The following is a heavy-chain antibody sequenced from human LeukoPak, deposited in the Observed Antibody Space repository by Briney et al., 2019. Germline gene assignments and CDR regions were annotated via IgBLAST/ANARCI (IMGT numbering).Heavy chain of an antibody. J-gene: IGHJ5*02. CDR2: IVPIVEIT. CDR3: ARGNYGDPNWFDP. Sequence: GASVKVSCKASGDTLNNDDITWVRQAPGRGLEWMGRIVPIVEITNYAESFQGRVTITADKSTNTFYMQPASLMSSDTAIYFCARGNYGDPNWFDPWGQGTLVTVSS. V-gene: IGHV1-69*04. CDR1: GDTLNNDD. D-gene: IGHD4-17*01.